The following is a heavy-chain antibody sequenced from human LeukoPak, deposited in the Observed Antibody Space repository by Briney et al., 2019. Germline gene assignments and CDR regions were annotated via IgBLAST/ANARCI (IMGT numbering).Heavy chain of an antibody. V-gene: IGHV3-74*01. J-gene: IGHJ4*02. Sequence: PGGSLRLSCSGSGFTFSSYWMHWVRQAPGKGLMWVSRINSDGSSTTYADSVKGRFTISRDNAKNTMYLQMNSLRAEDTAVYYCVQSSPTIDYWGQGTLVTVSS. CDR1: GFTFSSYW. CDR2: INSDGSST. D-gene: IGHD5-12*01. CDR3: VQSSPTIDY.